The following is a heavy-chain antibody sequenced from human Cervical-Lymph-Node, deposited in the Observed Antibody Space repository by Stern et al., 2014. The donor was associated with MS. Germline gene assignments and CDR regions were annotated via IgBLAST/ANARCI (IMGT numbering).Heavy chain of an antibody. J-gene: IGHJ4*02. CDR1: GFTFSNPA. Sequence: EVQLVESGGGLVQPGGSLRLSCAASGFTFSNPAMNWVRQAPGKGLEWISTISNSGDGTYYADSVTGRFTISRDSSKDTVFLQMSNLRVEDTAVYYCAKASRTSMFDYWGQGTLVTVSS. D-gene: IGHD2/OR15-2a*01. V-gene: IGHV3-23*04. CDR2: ISNSGDGT. CDR3: AKASRTSMFDY.